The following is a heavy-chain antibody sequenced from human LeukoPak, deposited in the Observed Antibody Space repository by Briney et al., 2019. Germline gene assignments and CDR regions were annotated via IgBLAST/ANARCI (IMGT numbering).Heavy chain of an antibody. Sequence: SETLSLTCTVSGGSISSYYWSWIRQPPGKGLEWIAFIYYSGYTNYNPSLKSRASISLDTSKNPCSLSLSSVTAADTAVYYCARGRGLGVISPYSDSWGQGTLVTVSS. CDR3: ARGRGLGVISPYSDS. CDR2: IYYSGYT. V-gene: IGHV4-59*08. J-gene: IGHJ4*02. D-gene: IGHD3-16*02. CDR1: GGSISSYY.